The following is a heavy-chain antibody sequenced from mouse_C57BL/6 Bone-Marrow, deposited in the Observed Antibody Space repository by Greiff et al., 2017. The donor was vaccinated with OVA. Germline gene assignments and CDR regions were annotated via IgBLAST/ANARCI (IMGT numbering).Heavy chain of an antibody. Sequence: EVMLVESGGGLVQSGRSLRLSCATSGFTFSDFYMEWVRQAPGKGLEWIAASRNKANDYTTEYSASVKGRFIVSRDTSQSILYLQMNALRAEDTAIYYCARDYFMDYWGQGTSVTVSS. CDR3: ARDYFMDY. V-gene: IGHV7-1*01. J-gene: IGHJ4*01. CDR2: SRNKANDYTT. CDR1: GFTFSDFY.